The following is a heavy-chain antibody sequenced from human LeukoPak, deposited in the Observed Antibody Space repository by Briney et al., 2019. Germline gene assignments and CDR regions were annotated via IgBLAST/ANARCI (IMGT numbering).Heavy chain of an antibody. CDR1: GGSISSSSYY. Sequence: SETLSLTCTVSGGSISSSSYYWGWIRQPPGKGLEWIGSIYYSGSTYYNPSLKSRVTISVDTSKNQFSLKLSSVTAADTAVYYCARVIGGVENYFDYWGQGTLVTVSS. CDR2: IYYSGST. J-gene: IGHJ4*02. D-gene: IGHD2-8*02. V-gene: IGHV4-39*07. CDR3: ARVIGGVENYFDY.